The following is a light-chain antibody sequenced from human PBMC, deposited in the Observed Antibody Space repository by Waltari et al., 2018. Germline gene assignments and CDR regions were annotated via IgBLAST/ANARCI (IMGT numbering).Light chain of an antibody. CDR1: QSIINY. V-gene: IGKV3-20*01. CDR2: GAS. Sequence: EIILTQSPGTLSLSPGERATLSCRASQSIINYLAWYQQKPGQAPRRLIYGASTRATGIPDRFSGSGSGTDFTLTISRLEPEDFAVYYCHQYDTSPDTFGQGTKLEIK. CDR3: HQYDTSPDT. J-gene: IGKJ2*01.